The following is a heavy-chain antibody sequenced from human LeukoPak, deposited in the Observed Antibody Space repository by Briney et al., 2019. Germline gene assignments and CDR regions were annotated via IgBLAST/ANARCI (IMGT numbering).Heavy chain of an antibody. J-gene: IGHJ4*02. CDR3: ARSVSCSSTSCPLDY. CDR1: GGSFSGYY. D-gene: IGHD2-2*01. Sequence: PSETLSLTCAVYGGSFSGYYWSWIRQPPGKGLEWIGEINHSGSTNYNPSLKSRVTISVDTSKNQFSLKLSSVTAADTAVYYCARSVSCSSTSCPLDYWGQGTLVTVSS. CDR2: INHSGST. V-gene: IGHV4-34*01.